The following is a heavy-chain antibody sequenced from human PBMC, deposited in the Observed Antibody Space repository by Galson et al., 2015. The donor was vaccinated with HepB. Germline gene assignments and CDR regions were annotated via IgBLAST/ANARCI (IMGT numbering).Heavy chain of an antibody. Sequence: TLSLTCTVSGGSISSGGYYWSWIRQHPGKGLEWIGYIYYSGSTYDNPSLKSRVTISMDTSKNQFSLKLTSVTAADTAVYYCARDQSRGFDIWGQGTMVTVSS. CDR2: IYYSGST. J-gene: IGHJ3*02. V-gene: IGHV4-31*03. CDR3: ARDQSRGFDI. CDR1: GGSISSGGYY.